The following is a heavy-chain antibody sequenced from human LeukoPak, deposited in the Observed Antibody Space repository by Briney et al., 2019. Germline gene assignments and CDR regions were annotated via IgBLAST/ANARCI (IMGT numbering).Heavy chain of an antibody. D-gene: IGHD3-16*02. CDR1: GFTFRGAA. J-gene: IGHJ3*01. CDR3: ANDLHLST. Sequence: PGGSLRLSCAVSGFTFRGAAMTWVRQAPGKGLEWVSLISSSGNNAYYADSVNGRFTISRDNSKNTLSLQMNSLRVEDTAIYYCANDLHLSTWGPVTRVTVSS. CDR2: ISSSGNNA. V-gene: IGHV3-23*01.